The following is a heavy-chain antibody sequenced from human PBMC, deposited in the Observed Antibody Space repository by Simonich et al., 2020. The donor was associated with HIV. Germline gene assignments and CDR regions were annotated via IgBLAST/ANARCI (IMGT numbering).Heavy chain of an antibody. D-gene: IGHD4-17*01. Sequence: QVQLQESGPGLVKPSETLSLTCAVSGYSISSGYYWGWIRQPPGKGLVWIGSIYLSGSTYYNPSLKSRVTISVDTSKNQFSLKMSSLTAADTAVYYCYGDYGEYYFDHWSQGTLVTVSS. V-gene: IGHV4-38-2*01. CDR2: IYLSGST. J-gene: IGHJ4*02. CDR1: GYSISSGYY. CDR3: YGDYGEYYFDH.